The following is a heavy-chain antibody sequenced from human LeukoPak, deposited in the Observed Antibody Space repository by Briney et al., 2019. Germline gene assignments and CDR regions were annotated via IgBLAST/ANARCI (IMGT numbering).Heavy chain of an antibody. D-gene: IGHD6-19*01. V-gene: IGHV3-48*01. CDR1: GFTFSRYS. J-gene: IGHJ4*02. CDR2: ISNSSNTI. Sequence: PGGSLRLSCAASGFTFSRYSMNWVRQAPGKGLEWVSYISNSSNTIYYADSVKGRFTISRDNSKNTLYLQMNSLRAEDTAVYYCAKDNAYSSGWLYYFDYWGQGTLVTVSS. CDR3: AKDNAYSSGWLYYFDY.